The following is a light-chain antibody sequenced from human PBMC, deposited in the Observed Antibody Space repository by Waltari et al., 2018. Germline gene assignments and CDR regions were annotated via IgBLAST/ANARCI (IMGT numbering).Light chain of an antibody. CDR2: AAS. V-gene: IGKV1D-8*01. J-gene: IGKJ2*01. CDR3: QQYLTFPYT. CDR1: QDIGSS. Sequence: VISMTQSPSFLSASTGDRVTISCRVSQDIGSSLAWYQQKPGKAPDLLIFAASTLKSGVPSRFSGSGSGTDFTLTISRMQSGDCATYYCQQYLTFPYTFGQGTKLEI.